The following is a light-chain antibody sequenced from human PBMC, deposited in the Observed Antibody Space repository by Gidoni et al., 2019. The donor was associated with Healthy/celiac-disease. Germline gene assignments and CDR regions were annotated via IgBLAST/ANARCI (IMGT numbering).Light chain of an antibody. CDR2: AAS. Sequence: DIHITPSPSSLSVSVGDRVTIPCRASQSIRSYLNWYQQKPGKAPKLLIYAASSLQSGVPSRFSGSGSGTDFTLTISSLQPEDFATYYCQQSYSTPRTFGQGTKVEIK. CDR1: QSIRSY. J-gene: IGKJ1*01. CDR3: QQSYSTPRT. V-gene: IGKV1-39*01.